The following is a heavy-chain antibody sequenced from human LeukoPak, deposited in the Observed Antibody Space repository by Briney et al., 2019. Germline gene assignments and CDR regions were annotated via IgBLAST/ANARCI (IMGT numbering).Heavy chain of an antibody. J-gene: IGHJ3*02. CDR3: ARERWELLIRAFDI. CDR2: ISSSGSTI. V-gene: IGHV3-11*04. D-gene: IGHD1-26*01. CDR1: GFTFSDYY. Sequence: PGGSLRLSCAASGFTFSDYYMSWIRQAPGKGLEWVSYISSSGSTIYYADSVKGRFTISRDNAKNSLYLQMNSLRAEDTAVYYCARERWELLIRAFDIWGHGTMVTVSS.